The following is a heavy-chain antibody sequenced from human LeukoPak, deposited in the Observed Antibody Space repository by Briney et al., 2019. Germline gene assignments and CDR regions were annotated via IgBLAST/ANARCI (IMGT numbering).Heavy chain of an antibody. V-gene: IGHV3-23*01. Sequence: GSLRLFCAASGFPLSGFALGLVCQASGEGLELVFAFTCSRGTTYYADSVKGRFTVSRDNSKNTLYLQMNSLRAEDTAVYYCVRVRYCSSASCSIRYFDYWGQGTLVPVSS. D-gene: IGHD2-2*01. CDR2: FTCSRGTT. CDR3: VRVRYCSSASCSIRYFDY. CDR1: GFPLSGFA. J-gene: IGHJ4*02.